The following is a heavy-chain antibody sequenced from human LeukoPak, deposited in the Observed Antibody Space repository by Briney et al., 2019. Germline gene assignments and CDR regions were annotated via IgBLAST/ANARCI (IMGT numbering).Heavy chain of an antibody. CDR3: ASCYGGNLHYYYMDV. V-gene: IGHV1-69*13. Sequence: SVKVSCKASGYTFNGYYVHWVRQAPGQGLEWMGGIIPIFGTANYAQKFQGRVTITADESTSTAYMELSSLRSEDTAVYYCASCYGGNLHYYYMDVWGKGTTVTISS. CDR1: GYTFNGYY. CDR2: IIPIFGTA. D-gene: IGHD4-23*01. J-gene: IGHJ6*03.